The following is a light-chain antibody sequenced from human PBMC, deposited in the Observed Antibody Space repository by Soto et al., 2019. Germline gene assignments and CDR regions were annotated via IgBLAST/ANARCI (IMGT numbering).Light chain of an antibody. Sequence: EIVMTQSPATLSVSPGERATLSCRASQSVSSNLAWYQQKPGQAPRLLIYGASTRATGIPARFSGSGSGTELTLTISSLQSEDFAVYYCQQYNNWPPKITFGGGTKVEIK. CDR1: QSVSSN. CDR2: GAS. V-gene: IGKV3-15*01. CDR3: QQYNNWPPKIT. J-gene: IGKJ4*01.